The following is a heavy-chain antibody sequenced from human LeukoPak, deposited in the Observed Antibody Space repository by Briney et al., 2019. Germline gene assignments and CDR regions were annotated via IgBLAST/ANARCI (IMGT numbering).Heavy chain of an antibody. J-gene: IGHJ4*02. CDR3: ARESWELLLAFDY. V-gene: IGHV3-53*01. CDR1: GFTVSSNY. CDR2: IYSGGST. Sequence: GGSLRLSCAASGFTVSSNYMSWVRQAPGKGLEWVSVIYSGGSTYYADSVKGRFTISRDNSKNTLYLQMNSLRAEDTAVYYCARESWELLLAFDYWGQGTLVTVSS. D-gene: IGHD1-26*01.